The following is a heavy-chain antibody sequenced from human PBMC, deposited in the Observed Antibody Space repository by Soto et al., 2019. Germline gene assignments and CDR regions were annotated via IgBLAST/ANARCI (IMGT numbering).Heavy chain of an antibody. D-gene: IGHD6-13*01. Sequence: PGGSLRLSCAASGFTFTSYAMNWVRQAPGQGLEWVSTISYSGHTTYYADSVKGRFTISRDNSNNTLCLQMDSLRGEDTAVYYCAKGAPLLAAGTWWFDPWGQGTLVTVSS. CDR2: ISYSGHTT. CDR3: AKGAPLLAAGTWWFDP. J-gene: IGHJ5*02. V-gene: IGHV3-23*01. CDR1: GFTFTSYA.